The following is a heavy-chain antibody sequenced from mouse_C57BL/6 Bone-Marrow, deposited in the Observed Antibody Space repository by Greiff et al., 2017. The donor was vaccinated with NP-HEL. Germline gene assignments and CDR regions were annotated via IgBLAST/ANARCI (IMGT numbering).Heavy chain of an antibody. V-gene: IGHV3-6*01. J-gene: IGHJ4*01. Sequence: VQLKESGPGLVKPSQSLSLTCSVTGYSITSGYYWNWIRQFPGNKLEWMGYISYDGSNNYNPSLKNRISITRDTSKNQFFLKLNSVTTEDTATYYCARGAGSSPHYYAMDYWGQGTSVTVSS. CDR2: ISYDGSN. CDR3: ARGAGSSPHYYAMDY. D-gene: IGHD1-1*01. CDR1: GYSITSGYY.